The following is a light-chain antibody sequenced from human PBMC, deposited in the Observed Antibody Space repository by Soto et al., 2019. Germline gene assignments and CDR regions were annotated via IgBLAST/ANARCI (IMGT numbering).Light chain of an antibody. V-gene: IGKV3-20*01. CDR2: GAS. CDR1: QSVSSSY. J-gene: IGKJ3*01. CDR3: QQYGSSPRIT. Sequence: EIVLTQSPGTLSFSPGERATLXWKASQSVSSSYLAWYQQKPGQAPRLLIYGASSRATGIPDRFSGSGSGTDFTLTISRLEPEDFAVYYCQQYGSSPRITFGPGTKVDIK.